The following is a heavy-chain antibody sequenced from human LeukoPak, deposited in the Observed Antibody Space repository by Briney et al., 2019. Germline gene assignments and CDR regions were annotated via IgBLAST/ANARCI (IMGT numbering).Heavy chain of an antibody. J-gene: IGHJ4*02. V-gene: IGHV3-30*18. CDR1: GFTFSSYG. D-gene: IGHD5-24*01. CDR3: AKNERSRDGYNHFDY. Sequence: GGSLRLSCAASGFTFSSYGMHWVRQAPGKGLEWVAVISYDGSNKYYADSVKGRFTISRDNSKNTLYLRMNSLRAEDTAVYYCAKNERSRDGYNHFDYWGQGTLVTVSS. CDR2: ISYDGSNK.